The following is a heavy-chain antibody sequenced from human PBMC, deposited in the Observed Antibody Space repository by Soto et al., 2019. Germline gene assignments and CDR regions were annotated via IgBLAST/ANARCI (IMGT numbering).Heavy chain of an antibody. D-gene: IGHD7-27*01. CDR1: GYTFTSYD. CDR3: ARGGSGWGSDYYYHMDV. CDR2: MNPNSGNT. Sequence: QVQLVQSGAEVKKPGASVKVSCKGSGYTFTSYDINCVRQATGQGLEWMGWMNPNSGNTGYAQKFQGRVTMTRNTSISTAYMELSSLRSEDTPVYYCARGGSGWGSDYYYHMDVWGKATTVTVSS. J-gene: IGHJ6*03. V-gene: IGHV1-8*01.